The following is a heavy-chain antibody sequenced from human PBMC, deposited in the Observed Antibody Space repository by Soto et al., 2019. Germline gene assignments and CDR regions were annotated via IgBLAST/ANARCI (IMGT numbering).Heavy chain of an antibody. V-gene: IGHV3-74*01. CDR3: AREGLGYCISTSCRRDGMDV. Sequence: GGSLRLSCAASGFTFSSYWMYWVRQAPGKGLVWVSRTNSDGSDTSYADSVKGRFTISRDNAKNTLYLQMNSLRSEDTAVYYCAREGLGYCISTSCRRDGMDVWGQGTTVTVSS. CDR1: GFTFSSYW. J-gene: IGHJ6*02. CDR2: TNSDGSDT. D-gene: IGHD2-2*01.